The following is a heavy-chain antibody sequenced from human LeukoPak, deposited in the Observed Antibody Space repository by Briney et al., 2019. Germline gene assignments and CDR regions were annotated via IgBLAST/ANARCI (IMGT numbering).Heavy chain of an antibody. CDR2: INPNSGGT. D-gene: IGHD3-22*01. J-gene: IGHJ4*02. Sequence: ASVKVSCKASGYTFTGYYMHWVRQAPGQGLEWMGRINPNSGGTNYAQKFQGRVTMTRDTSISTAYMELSRLRSDDTAVYYRARVAPNYYDSSGYYYLLGYWGQGTLVTVSS. CDR3: ARVAPNYYDSSGYYYLLGY. CDR1: GYTFTGYY. V-gene: IGHV1-2*06.